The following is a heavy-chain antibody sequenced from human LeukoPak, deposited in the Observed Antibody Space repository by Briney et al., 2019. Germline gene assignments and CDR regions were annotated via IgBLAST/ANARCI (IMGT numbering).Heavy chain of an antibody. D-gene: IGHD3-22*01. Sequence: GGSLRLSCAASGFTVSSNYMSWVRQAPGKGLEWVSVIYSGGSTYYADSVKGRFTISRDNAKNSLYLQMNSLRAEDTAVYYCARVPAPQYYYDSSGPKSYWGQGTLVTVSS. CDR3: ARVPAPQYYYDSSGPKSY. J-gene: IGHJ4*02. CDR2: IYSGGST. V-gene: IGHV3-53*01. CDR1: GFTVSSNY.